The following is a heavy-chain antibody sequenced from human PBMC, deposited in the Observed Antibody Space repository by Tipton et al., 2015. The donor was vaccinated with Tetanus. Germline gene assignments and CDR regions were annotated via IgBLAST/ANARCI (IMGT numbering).Heavy chain of an antibody. CDR2: IYYSGSA. CDR1: GGSISSGGYY. Sequence: TLSLTCTVSGGSISSGGYYWSWIRQHPGKGLEWIGYIYYSGSACYNPSLKSRVTMSVDTSKIQFSLKVSSVTAADTAVYYCARLSSSANDAHAFDIWGQGTMVTVSS. D-gene: IGHD3-22*01. J-gene: IGHJ3*02. V-gene: IGHV4-31*03. CDR3: ARLSSSANDAHAFDI.